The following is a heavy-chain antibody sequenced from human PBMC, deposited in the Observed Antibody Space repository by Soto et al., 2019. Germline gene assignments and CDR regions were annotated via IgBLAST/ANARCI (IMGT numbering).Heavy chain of an antibody. V-gene: IGHV3-74*01. CDR1: GFTFSNYW. Sequence: EVQLVEYGGGLVQPGGSLRLSCAASGFTFSNYWMHCVRQAPGKGLVWVSRINGDSTSIDYADSVKGRFTISRDNAKNTQYLQMNSLRAEDTAVYYCAGEGRDYSYGNDALDIWGQGTRVTVSS. J-gene: IGHJ3*02. D-gene: IGHD5-18*01. CDR3: AGEGRDYSYGNDALDI. CDR2: INGDSTSI.